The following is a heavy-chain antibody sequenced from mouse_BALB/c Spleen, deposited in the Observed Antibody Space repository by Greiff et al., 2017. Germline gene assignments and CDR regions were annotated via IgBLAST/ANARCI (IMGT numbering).Heavy chain of an antibody. D-gene: IGHD4-1*01. CDR3: ARNWDGGGFDY. CDR2: INSNGGST. CDR1: GFTFSSYG. V-gene: IGHV5-6-3*01. Sequence: EVKLMESGGGLVQPGGSLKLSCAASGFTFSSYGMSWVRQTPDKRLVLVATINSNGGSTYYPDSVKGRFTISRDNAKNTLYLQMSSLKSEDTAMYYCARNWDGGGFDYWGQGTTLTVSS. J-gene: IGHJ2*01.